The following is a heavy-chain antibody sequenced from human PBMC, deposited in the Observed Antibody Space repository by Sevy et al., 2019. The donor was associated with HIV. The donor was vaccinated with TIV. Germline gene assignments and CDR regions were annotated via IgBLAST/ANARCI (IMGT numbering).Heavy chain of an antibody. CDR1: GFIFSNYT. D-gene: IGHD3-16*01. Sequence: GGSLRLSCAASGFIFSNYTMNWDRQTPGKGLEWVSSISSSSSYIYYADSLKGRFTISRDNAKDSLYLQMNSLRAEDTGVYYCAYGRGVTFGGVIGPLDYWGQGTLVTVSS. CDR3: AYGRGVTFGGVIGPLDY. V-gene: IGHV3-21*06. J-gene: IGHJ4*02. CDR2: ISSSSSYI.